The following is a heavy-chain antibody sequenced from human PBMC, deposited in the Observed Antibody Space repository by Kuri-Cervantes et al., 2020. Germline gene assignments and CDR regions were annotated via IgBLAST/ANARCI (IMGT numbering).Heavy chain of an antibody. D-gene: IGHD5-24*01. CDR2: ISYGGNT. J-gene: IGHJ4*02. Sequence: SGPTLVKPTQTVTLTCIFSGFSLSNNGVAVGWIRQPPGKGLEWIGSISYGGNTYYNPSLKSRISISSDTSKNQFSLQLNSVTAADTAVYYCARRDGFKILDSWGQGTLVTVSS. CDR3: ARRDGFKILDS. CDR1: GFSLSNNGVA. V-gene: IGHV4-39*01.